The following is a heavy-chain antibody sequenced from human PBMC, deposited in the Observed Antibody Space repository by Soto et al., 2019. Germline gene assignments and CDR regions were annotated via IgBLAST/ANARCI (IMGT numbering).Heavy chain of an antibody. D-gene: IGHD2-15*01. CDR2: INPNSGGT. J-gene: IGHJ4*02. V-gene: IGHV1-2*02. CDR1: GYTFTGYY. Sequence: GASVKASCKASGYTFTGYYMHWVRQAPGQGLEWMGWINPNSGGTNYAQKFQGRVTMTRDTSISTAYMELSRLRSDDTAVYYCARGPAIYCSGGSCYPIDYWGQGTLVTVSS. CDR3: ARGPAIYCSGGSCYPIDY.